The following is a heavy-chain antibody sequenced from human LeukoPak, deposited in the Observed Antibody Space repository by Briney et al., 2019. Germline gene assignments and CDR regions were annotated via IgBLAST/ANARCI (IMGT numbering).Heavy chain of an antibody. D-gene: IGHD2-2*01. V-gene: IGHV1-69*13. CDR2: IIPIFGTA. J-gene: IGHJ5*02. Sequence: ASVKVSCKASGGTFSSYAISWVRQAPGQGLEWMGGIIPIFGTANYAQKFQGRVTITADESTSTAYMELSSLRSEDTAVYYCARDVRHRYCSNTSCYRGWFDPWGQGTLVTVSS. CDR1: GGTFSSYA. CDR3: ARDVRHRYCSNTSCYRGWFDP.